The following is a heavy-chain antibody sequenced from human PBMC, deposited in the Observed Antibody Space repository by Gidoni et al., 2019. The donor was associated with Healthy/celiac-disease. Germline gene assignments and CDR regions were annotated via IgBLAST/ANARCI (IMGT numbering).Heavy chain of an antibody. D-gene: IGHD6-6*01. CDR2: ITHSGST. Sequence: QVQLQQWGAGLLKPSETLSLTCAVYGGSLSGYYWSWIRQPPGKGLEWIGEITHSGSTNYNPSLKSRVTISVDTSKNQFSRKLSSVTAADTAVYYCARGIAARRGYFDYWGQGTLVTVSS. V-gene: IGHV4-34*01. J-gene: IGHJ4*02. CDR3: ARGIAARRGYFDY. CDR1: GGSLSGYY.